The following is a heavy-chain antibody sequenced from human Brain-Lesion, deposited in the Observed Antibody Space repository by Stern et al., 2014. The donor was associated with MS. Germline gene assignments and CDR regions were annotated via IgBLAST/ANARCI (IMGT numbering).Heavy chain of an antibody. J-gene: IGHJ6*02. CDR1: GFRFDDYA. Sequence: EVQLVESGGDLVQPGRSLRLSCVASGFRFDDYAMHWVRQAPGKGLEWVSGISWNSLPLGYADSVKGRFTISRDNAENSLYLQINSLRPEDTALYYCARGRGVFSYYYAMDVGGQGTTVTVPS. D-gene: IGHD3-10*01. CDR2: ISWNSLPL. CDR3: ARGRGVFSYYYAMDV. V-gene: IGHV3-9*01.